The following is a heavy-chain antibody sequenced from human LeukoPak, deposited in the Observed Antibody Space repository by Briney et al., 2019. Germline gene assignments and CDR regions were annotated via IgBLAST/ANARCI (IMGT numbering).Heavy chain of an antibody. D-gene: IGHD5-18*01. CDR3: ARDTAHDY. CDR1: GFTFSSYA. CDR2: ISYDGSNK. Sequence: HAGGSLRLSCAASGFTFSSYAMHWVRLAPGKGLEWVAVISYDGSNKYYADSVKGRFTISRDNSKNTLYLQMNSLRAEDTAVYYCARDTAHDYWGQGTLVTVSS. V-gene: IGHV3-30-3*01. J-gene: IGHJ4*02.